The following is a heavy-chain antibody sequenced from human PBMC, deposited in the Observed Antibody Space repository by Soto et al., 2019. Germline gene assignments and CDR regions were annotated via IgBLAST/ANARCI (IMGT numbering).Heavy chain of an antibody. CDR2: IKSKTDGERT. J-gene: IGHJ4*02. Sequence: PVGSLRLSCAASGFSFSNAWMSWVRQAPGKGLEWVGRIKSKTDGERTDYAAPVKGRFTISRDDSKSTVYLQMNSLEPEDTAIYYCITDYVRVDHDFWSGFFVHWGQGTLVTVSS. CDR3: ITDYVRVDHDFWSGFFVH. D-gene: IGHD3-3*01. CDR1: GFSFSNAW. V-gene: IGHV3-15*01.